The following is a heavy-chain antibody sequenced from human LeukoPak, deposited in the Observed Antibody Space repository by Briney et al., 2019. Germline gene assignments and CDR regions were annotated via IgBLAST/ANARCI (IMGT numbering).Heavy chain of an antibody. D-gene: IGHD3-22*01. CDR3: AKDRPRDYSSRQGFSENWIEP. CDR2: ISGSGDTT. CDR1: GFTVSSHV. Sequence: GGSLRLSCAASGFTVSSHVMTWVRQAPGRGLEWVSTISGSGDTTFYADSVKGRFTISRDNSKNTLYLQMNSLRAEDTAVYYCAKDRPRDYSSRQGFSENWIEPWGRGTLVTVSS. V-gene: IGHV3-23*01. J-gene: IGHJ5*02.